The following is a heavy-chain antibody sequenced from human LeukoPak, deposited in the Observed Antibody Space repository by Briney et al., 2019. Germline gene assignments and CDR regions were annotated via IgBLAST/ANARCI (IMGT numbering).Heavy chain of an antibody. D-gene: IGHD5-12*01. Sequence: PSETLSLTCTVSGGSISNGDYYWTWLRQHPGKGLEWIGYIYYSGSTYYNPSLKSRVVISVDTSKNQFSLKLKSVTAADTAVYYCARDRRWLRFHGFDIWGQGTMVTVSS. CDR1: GGSISNGDYY. CDR3: ARDRRWLRFHGFDI. J-gene: IGHJ3*02. V-gene: IGHV4-31*03. CDR2: IYYSGST.